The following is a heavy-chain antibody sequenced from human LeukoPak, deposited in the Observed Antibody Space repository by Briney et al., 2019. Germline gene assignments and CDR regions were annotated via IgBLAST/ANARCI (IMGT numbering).Heavy chain of an antibody. CDR2: INPNSGDT. CDR1: GYTFTGYY. J-gene: IGHJ4*02. CDR3: ARVYSIRSFDY. D-gene: IGHD2-15*01. V-gene: IGHV1-2*02. Sequence: GASVKVSCQAFGYTFTGYYMHWVRQAPGQGLEWMGWINPNSGDTNYAQKFQGRVTMTRDTSINTAYMELNRLTSDDTAVYYCARVYSIRSFDYWGQGTLVTVSS.